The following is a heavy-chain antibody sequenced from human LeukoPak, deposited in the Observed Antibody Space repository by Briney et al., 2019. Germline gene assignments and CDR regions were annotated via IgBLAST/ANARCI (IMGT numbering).Heavy chain of an antibody. CDR2: IIPIFGTA. J-gene: IGHJ6*03. CDR3: ARDRIAVAGTNYYCYMDV. V-gene: IGHV1-69*05. Sequence: GASVKVSCKASGGTFSSYAISWVRQAPGQGLEWMGGIIPIFGTANYAQKFQGRVTITTDESTSTAYMELSSLRSEDTAVYYCARDRIAVAGTNYYCYMDVWGKGTTVTVSS. D-gene: IGHD6-19*01. CDR1: GGTFSSYA.